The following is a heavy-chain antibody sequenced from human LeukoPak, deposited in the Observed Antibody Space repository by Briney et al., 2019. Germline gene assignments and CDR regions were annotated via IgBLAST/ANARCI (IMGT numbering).Heavy chain of an antibody. CDR2: IYYSGST. CDR3: ARVPLPYCSGGSCYHFDY. D-gene: IGHD2-15*01. J-gene: IGHJ4*02. Sequence: SETLSLTCTVSGGSISSSSYYWGWIRQPPGKGLEWIGSIYYSGSTYYNPSLKSRVTISVDTSKNQFSLKLSSVTAADTAVYYCARVPLPYCSGGSCYHFDYWGQGTLVTVSS. CDR1: GGSISSSSYY. V-gene: IGHV4-39*01.